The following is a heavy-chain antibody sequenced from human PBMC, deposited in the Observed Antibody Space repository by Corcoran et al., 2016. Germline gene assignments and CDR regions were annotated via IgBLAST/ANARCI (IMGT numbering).Heavy chain of an antibody. CDR3: TTAPTGTTPSHYYYGMDV. D-gene: IGHD1-1*01. CDR1: GFTFSNAW. CDR2: IKSKTDGGTT. J-gene: IGHJ6*02. Sequence: EVQLVESGGGLVKPGGSLRLSCAASGFTFSNAWMNWVRQAPGKGLEWVGRIKSKTDGGTTDYAAPVKGRFTISRDDSKNTLYLQMNSLKTEDTAVYYCTTAPTGTTPSHYYYGMDVWGQGTTVTVSS. V-gene: IGHV3-15*07.